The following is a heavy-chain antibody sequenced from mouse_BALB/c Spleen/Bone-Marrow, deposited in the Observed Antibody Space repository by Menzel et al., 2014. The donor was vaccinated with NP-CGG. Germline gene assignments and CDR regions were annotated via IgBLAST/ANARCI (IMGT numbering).Heavy chain of an antibody. J-gene: IGHJ2*01. CDR2: INPGSGGT. CDR1: GYAFTDYL. CDR3: ARYDGYFDY. D-gene: IGHD2-3*01. V-gene: IGHV1-54*01. Sequence: VQLVESGAELVRPGTSVKVSCKASGYAFTDYLMEWLKQRPGQGLEWIGVINPGSGGTNYNEKFKDKATLTADKSSSTAYMRLSSLTSDDSAVYFCARYDGYFDYWGQGTILTVSS.